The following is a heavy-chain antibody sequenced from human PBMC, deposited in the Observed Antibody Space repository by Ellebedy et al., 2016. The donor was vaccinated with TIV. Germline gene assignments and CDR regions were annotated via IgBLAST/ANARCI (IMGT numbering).Heavy chain of an antibody. D-gene: IGHD5-12*01. Sequence: ASVTVSCKASVGTLISYTIGWVRQAPGQGLEWMGSIITIFGTPHYAQKFQGRATITADKSTTTAFMELNSLRSADPAIYYCAIVREALGSGYDSDYYYYGSDVWGQGTTVTVSS. CDR3: AIVREALGSGYDSDYYYYGSDV. V-gene: IGHV1-69*08. CDR2: IITIFGTP. J-gene: IGHJ6*02. CDR1: VGTLISYT.